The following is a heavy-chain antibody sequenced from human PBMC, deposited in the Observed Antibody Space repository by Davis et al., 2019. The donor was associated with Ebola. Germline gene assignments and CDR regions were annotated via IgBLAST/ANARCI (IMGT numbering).Heavy chain of an antibody. Sequence: GESLKISCAASGFTFDDYAMHWVRQAPGKGLEWVSAISGSGGSTYYADSVKGRFTISRDNSKNTLYLQMNSLRAEDTAVYYCAKDYLGTRIGGSYFDYWGQGTLVTVSS. D-gene: IGHD1-26*01. CDR2: ISGSGGST. CDR3: AKDYLGTRIGGSYFDY. J-gene: IGHJ4*02. CDR1: GFTFDDYA. V-gene: IGHV3-23*01.